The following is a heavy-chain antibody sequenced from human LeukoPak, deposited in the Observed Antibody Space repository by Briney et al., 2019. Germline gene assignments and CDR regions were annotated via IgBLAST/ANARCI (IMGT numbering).Heavy chain of an antibody. J-gene: IGHJ4*02. D-gene: IGHD4-11*01. V-gene: IGHV3-30*02. Sequence: PGGSLRLSCAASGFTFSSYGMHWVRQAPGKGLEWVAFIRYDGSNKYYADSVKGRFTISRDNSKNTLYLQMNSLRAEDTAVYYCAKDAEPYTNTRGYFDYWGQGTLVTVSS. CDR2: IRYDGSNK. CDR3: AKDAEPYTNTRGYFDY. CDR1: GFTFSSYG.